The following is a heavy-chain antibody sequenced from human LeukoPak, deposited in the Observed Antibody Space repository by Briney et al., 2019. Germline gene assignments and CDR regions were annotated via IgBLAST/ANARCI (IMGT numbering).Heavy chain of an antibody. V-gene: IGHV3-23*01. CDR1: RFTFSSYA. J-gene: IGHJ1*01. Sequence: PGGSLRLSCAASRFTFSSYAMSWVRQAPGKGLVWVSAIGDSGYSTYYADSVKGRFTISRDNSENTLYLQMNSLRAEDTAVYYCATYCTDGVCPGRYFEYWGQGTLVTVSS. D-gene: IGHD2-8*01. CDR3: ATYCTDGVCPGRYFEY. CDR2: IGDSGYST.